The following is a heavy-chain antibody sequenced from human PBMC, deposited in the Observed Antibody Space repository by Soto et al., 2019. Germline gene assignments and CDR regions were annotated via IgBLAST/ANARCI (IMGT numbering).Heavy chain of an antibody. CDR2: ISGSGGST. V-gene: IGHV3-23*01. J-gene: IGHJ4*02. CDR3: AKDWRVGTFDY. Sequence: EVHLLESGGDLVQPGGSLRLSCAASGFTFSTFAMTWVRQAPGKGLEWVSAISGSGGSTYYADSVKGRFTISRDNSKNTLYLQMNSLRAEDTAVYYCAKDWRVGTFDYWGQGTLVTVSS. D-gene: IGHD3-3*01. CDR1: GFTFSTFA.